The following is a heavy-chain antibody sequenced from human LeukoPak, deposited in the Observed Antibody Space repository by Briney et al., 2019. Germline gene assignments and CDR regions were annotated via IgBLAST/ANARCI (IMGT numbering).Heavy chain of an antibody. J-gene: IGHJ4*02. CDR2: IYSGGST. CDR3: YGALQYSYGSL. V-gene: IGHV3-53*05. D-gene: IGHD5-18*01. CDR1: GFTVSSNY. Sequence: TGGSLRLSCAASGFTVSSNYMSWVRQAPGKGLEWVSVIYSGGSTYYADSVKGRFTISRDNSKNTLYLQMNSLRAEDTAVYYCYGALQYSYGSLWGQGTLVTVSS.